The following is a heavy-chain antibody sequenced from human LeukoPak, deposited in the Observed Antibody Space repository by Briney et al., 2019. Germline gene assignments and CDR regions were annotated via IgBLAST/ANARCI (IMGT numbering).Heavy chain of an antibody. CDR1: GFTFSNYA. CDR3: AKDFSYGSVKY. CDR2: ISGSGGST. Sequence: GGSLRLSCAASGFTFSNYAMSWVRQAPGKGLEWVSAISGSGGSTYYADSVKGRFTISRDNSKNTLYLQMNSLRAEDTAVYYCAKDFSYGSVKYWGQGTLVTVSS. D-gene: IGHD3-10*01. J-gene: IGHJ4*02. V-gene: IGHV3-23*01.